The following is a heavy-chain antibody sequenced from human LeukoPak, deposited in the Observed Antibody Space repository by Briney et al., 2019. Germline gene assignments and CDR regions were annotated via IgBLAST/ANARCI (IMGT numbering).Heavy chain of an antibody. V-gene: IGHV3-21*01. J-gene: IGHJ4*02. CDR3: VRDSDYGSGSYYATFDY. D-gene: IGHD3-10*01. CDR2: ISGSSSHI. Sequence: GGSLRLSCAASGFTFSSYRMNWVRQAPGKGLEWVSAISGSSSHIYYADSVKGRFTISRDNAKSSLYLQMNSLRAEDTAVFYCVRDSDYGSGSYYATFDYWGQGTLVTV. CDR1: GFTFSSYR.